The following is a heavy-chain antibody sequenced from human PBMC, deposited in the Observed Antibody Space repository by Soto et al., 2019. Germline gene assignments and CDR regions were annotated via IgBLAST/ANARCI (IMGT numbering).Heavy chain of an antibody. CDR3: ASSIMTYYYDSSGYLRY. D-gene: IGHD3-22*01. CDR2: ISYDGSNK. J-gene: IGHJ4*02. Sequence: GGSLSLSCAASGFNFSSYAMHWVRQAPGKGLEWVAVISYDGSNKYYADSVKGRFTISRDNSKNTLYLQMNSLRAEDTAVYYCASSIMTYYYDSSGYLRYWGQGTLVTVSS. CDR1: GFNFSSYA. V-gene: IGHV3-30-3*01.